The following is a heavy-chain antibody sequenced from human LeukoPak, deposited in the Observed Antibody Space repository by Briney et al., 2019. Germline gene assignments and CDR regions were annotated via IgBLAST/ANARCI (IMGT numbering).Heavy chain of an antibody. J-gene: IGHJ4*02. CDR1: GFTFSDYY. CDR2: ISSSSSDT. V-gene: IGHV3-11*06. Sequence: GGSLRLSCAASGFTFSDYYMSWIRQAPGKGLEWVSYISSSSSDTNYVDSVKGRFTISRDNAKNSLYLQMNSLRAEGTAVYYCARGIEAKRRSAATCNYFDYWGQGTLVTVSS. CDR3: ARGIEAKRRSAATCNYFDY. D-gene: IGHD5-12*01.